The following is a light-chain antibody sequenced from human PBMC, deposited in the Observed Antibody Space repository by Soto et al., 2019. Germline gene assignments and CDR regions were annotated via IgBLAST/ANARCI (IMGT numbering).Light chain of an antibody. V-gene: IGKV3-11*01. CDR2: DAS. CDR3: QQRRNWPPIT. Sequence: EIVLTQSPATLSLSPGERATLSCRASQSVSSYFAWYQQKPGQAPRLLVYDASNRATGIPARFSGSGSWTDFALTISSLEPEDVAVYYCQQRRNWPPITFGQGTRLEIK. CDR1: QSVSSY. J-gene: IGKJ5*01.